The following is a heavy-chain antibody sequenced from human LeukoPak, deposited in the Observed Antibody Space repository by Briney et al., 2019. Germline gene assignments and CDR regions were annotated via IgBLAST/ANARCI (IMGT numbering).Heavy chain of an antibody. Sequence: SETLSLTCTVSGGSVSSGTYYWTWIRQPPGKGLEWIGYIYYSGSTDYNPSLKSRIIISLDTSKNQFSLKLSSVTAADTAVYYCARHESRGTGYFLPFDYWGQGTLVTVSS. V-gene: IGHV4-61*01. CDR3: ARHESRGTGYFLPFDY. D-gene: IGHD3/OR15-3a*01. CDR2: IYYSGST. CDR1: GGSVSSGTYY. J-gene: IGHJ4*02.